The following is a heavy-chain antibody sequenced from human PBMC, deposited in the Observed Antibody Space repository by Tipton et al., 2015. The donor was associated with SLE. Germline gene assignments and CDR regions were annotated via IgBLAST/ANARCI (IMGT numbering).Heavy chain of an antibody. CDR1: GFTFSSYD. V-gene: IGHV3-33*01. J-gene: IGHJ4*02. D-gene: IGHD6-19*01. CDR3: ARGIPVAALGIDY. CDR2: IWYDGGNK. Sequence: SLRLSCAASGFTFSSYDMHWVRQAPGKGLEWVAVIWYDGGNKYYADSVKGRFTISRDNSKNTLYLQMNSLRAEDTAVYYCARGIPVAALGIDYWGQGPLVTVSS.